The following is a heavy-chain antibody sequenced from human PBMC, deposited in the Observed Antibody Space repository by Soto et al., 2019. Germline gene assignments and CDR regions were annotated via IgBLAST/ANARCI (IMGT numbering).Heavy chain of an antibody. CDR2: IKSKAEGGTT. V-gene: IGHV3-15*07. J-gene: IGHJ4*02. D-gene: IGHD3-10*01. Sequence: GGSLRLSCAASGFTVTNAWMHWFRQSPGKGLEWVGRIKSKAEGGTTDYAAPVKDRFTVSRDESENTVSLQMNSLKMEDTAVYYCAKESYYYGSGSFPSFDYWGQGTLVTVSS. CDR1: GFTVTNAW. CDR3: AKESYYYGSGSFPSFDY.